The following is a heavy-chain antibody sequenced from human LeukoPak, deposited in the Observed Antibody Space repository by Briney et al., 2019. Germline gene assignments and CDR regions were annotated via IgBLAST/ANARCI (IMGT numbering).Heavy chain of an antibody. J-gene: IGHJ4*02. CDR3: ARSRAGYHLPPDY. V-gene: IGHV4-61*02. Sequence: PSETLSLTCTVSGHSISSDYYWSWIRQPAGKGLEWIGRIYTSGSTNYNPSLKSRVTISVDTSKNQFSLKLSSVTAADTAVYYCARSRAGYHLPPDYWGQGTLVTVSS. CDR1: GHSISSDYY. CDR2: IYTSGST. D-gene: IGHD3-9*01.